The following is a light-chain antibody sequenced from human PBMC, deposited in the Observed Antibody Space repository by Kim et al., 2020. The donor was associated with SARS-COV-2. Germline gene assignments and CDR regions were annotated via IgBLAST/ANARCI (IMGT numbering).Light chain of an antibody. CDR2: ETS. V-gene: IGKV3-11*01. CDR1: QSVGNS. J-gene: IGKJ4*01. CDR3: QQRYNWPLT. Sequence: LSPRERATLSRLASQSVGNSLAWFQQKPGQAPRLLIFETSTRATGIPARFSGSGSGTAFTLTISSLEPEDFAVYYCQQRYNWPLTFGGGTKVEIK.